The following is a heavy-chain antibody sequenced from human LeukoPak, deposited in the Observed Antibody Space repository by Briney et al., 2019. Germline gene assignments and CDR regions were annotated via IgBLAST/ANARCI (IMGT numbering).Heavy chain of an antibody. CDR1: GGSISSYY. V-gene: IGHV4-59*01. Sequence: SETLSLTCTVSGGSISSYYWSWIRQPPGKGLEWIGYIYYSGSTNYNPSLKSRVTISVDTSKNQFSLKLSSVTAADTAVYYCARDGRRDGYNYAFDIWGQGTMVTVSS. CDR3: ARDGRRDGYNYAFDI. D-gene: IGHD5-24*01. CDR2: IYYSGST. J-gene: IGHJ3*02.